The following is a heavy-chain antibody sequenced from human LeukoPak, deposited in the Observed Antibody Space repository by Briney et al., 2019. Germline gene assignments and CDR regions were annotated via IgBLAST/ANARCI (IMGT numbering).Heavy chain of an antibody. CDR1: GFSFRSYW. D-gene: IGHD3-10*01. J-gene: IGHJ6*04. CDR2: IKQDGSEK. CDR3: ARGITMVRGHYYGRDV. V-gene: IGHV3-7*03. Sequence: GGSLRLSCAPSGFSFRSYWMSWVRQAPGERLWRVSNIKQDGSEKYYVDSVKGRFTISRDNDKNSLYLQMNSLRAEATAVYYCARGITMVRGHYYGRDVWGKGTTITVSS.